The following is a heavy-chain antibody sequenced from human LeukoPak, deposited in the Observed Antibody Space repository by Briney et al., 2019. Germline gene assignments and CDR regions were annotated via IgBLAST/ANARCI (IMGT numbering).Heavy chain of an antibody. CDR1: GGSFSGYY. D-gene: IGHD4-17*01. Sequence: PSETLPLTCAVYGGSFSGYYWNWIRQPPGKGLEWIGEINHSGSTNYNPSLKSRVTISVDTSKNQFSLKLTSVTAADTAVYYCARASNYGDYAHYFDYWGQGTLVTVSS. CDR3: ARASNYGDYAHYFDY. CDR2: INHSGST. V-gene: IGHV4-34*01. J-gene: IGHJ4*02.